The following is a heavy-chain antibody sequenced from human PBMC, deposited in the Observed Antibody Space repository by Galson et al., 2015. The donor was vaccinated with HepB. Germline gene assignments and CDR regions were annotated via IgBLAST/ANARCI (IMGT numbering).Heavy chain of an antibody. D-gene: IGHD2-2*01. CDR1: GGTFSSYA. Sequence: VSCKASGGTFSSYAISWVRQAPGQGLEWMGGIIPIFGTANYAQKFQGRVTITADESTSTAYMELSSLRSEDTAVYYCARGYIVVVPAAIDYYYYMDVWGKGTTVTVSS. CDR3: ARGYIVVVPAAIDYYYYMDV. CDR2: IIPIFGTA. V-gene: IGHV1-69*01. J-gene: IGHJ6*03.